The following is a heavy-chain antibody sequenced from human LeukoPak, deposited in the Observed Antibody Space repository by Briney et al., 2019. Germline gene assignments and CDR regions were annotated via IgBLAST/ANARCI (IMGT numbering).Heavy chain of an antibody. D-gene: IGHD6-19*01. CDR1: GFTFSSYA. CDR3: AKRGSSGWYVPAGIDY. J-gene: IGHJ4*02. Sequence: GGSLRLSCAASGFTFSSYAMSWVRQAPGKGLEWVSAISGSGGSTYYADSVKGRFTISRDNSKNTLYLQMNGLRAEDTAVYYCAKRGSSGWYVPAGIDYWGQGTLVTVSS. CDR2: ISGSGGST. V-gene: IGHV3-23*01.